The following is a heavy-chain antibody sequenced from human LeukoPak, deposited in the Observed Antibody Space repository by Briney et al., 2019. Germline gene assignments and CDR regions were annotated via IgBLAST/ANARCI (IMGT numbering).Heavy chain of an antibody. CDR3: TTEYSTKDY. V-gene: IGHV3-21*03. D-gene: IGHD5-24*01. J-gene: IGHJ4*02. CDR1: GFTFSSYS. CDR2: ISSSSSYI. Sequence: PGGSLRLSCAASGFTFSSYSMNWVRQAPGKGLEWVSSISSSSSYIYYADSVKGRFTISRDNAKNSLYLQMNSLKTEDTAVYYCTTEYSTKDYWGQGTLVTVSS.